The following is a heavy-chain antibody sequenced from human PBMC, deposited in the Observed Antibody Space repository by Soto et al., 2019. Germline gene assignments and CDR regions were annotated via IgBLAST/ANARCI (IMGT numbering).Heavy chain of an antibody. CDR3: ARHIEYYDFWSGYRYGMDV. CDR2: IYHSGST. Sequence: PSETLSLTCAVSGGSISSGGYSWSWIRQPPGKGLEWIGYIYHSGSTYYNPSLKSRVTISVDTSKNQFSLKLTSVTAADTAVYYCARHIEYYDFWSGYRYGMDVWGQGTTVTVSS. V-gene: IGHV4-30-2*01. CDR1: GGSISSGGYS. J-gene: IGHJ6*02. D-gene: IGHD3-3*01.